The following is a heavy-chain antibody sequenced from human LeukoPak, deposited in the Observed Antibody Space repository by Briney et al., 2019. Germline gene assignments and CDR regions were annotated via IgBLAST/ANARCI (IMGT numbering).Heavy chain of an antibody. V-gene: IGHV1-2*02. D-gene: IGHD2-2*01. J-gene: IGHJ5*02. CDR1: GYTFTGYY. CDR2: INPDNGGT. Sequence: ASVKVSCKASGYTFTGYYMHWVRQAPGQGLEWMGWINPDNGGTNYAQKFQGRVTMTRDTSISTAYMELSRLRSDDTAVYYCARAIVPAATWFDPWGQGTLVTVSS. CDR3: ARAIVPAATWFDP.